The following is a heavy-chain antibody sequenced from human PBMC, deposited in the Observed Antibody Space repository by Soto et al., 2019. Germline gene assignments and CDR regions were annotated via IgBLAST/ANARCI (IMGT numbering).Heavy chain of an antibody. CDR3: ARDTDNSYYGMDV. CDR1: GYTVSSNY. Sequence: EVQLVETGGGLIQPGGSLRLSCAASGYTVSSNYMSWVRQAPGKGLEWVSVIYSGGSTYYADSVKGRFTISRDNSKNTLYLQMYSLRAEDTAVYYCARDTDNSYYGMDVWGQGTTVTVSS. D-gene: IGHD1-20*01. V-gene: IGHV3-53*02. CDR2: IYSGGST. J-gene: IGHJ6*02.